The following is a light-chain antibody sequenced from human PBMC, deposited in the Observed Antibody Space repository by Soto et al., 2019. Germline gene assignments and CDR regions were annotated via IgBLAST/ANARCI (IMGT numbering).Light chain of an antibody. V-gene: IGKV3-20*01. J-gene: IGKJ1*01. Sequence: ELVLTQSPGTLSLSPGERATLSCRASQSVSSSYLAWYQQNPGQAPRLLLYGASSRATGIPDRFSGSGSGPDFTLTISRLEPEDCAVYYCQQYGSSPWTFGQGTKVEIK. CDR1: QSVSSSY. CDR3: QQYGSSPWT. CDR2: GAS.